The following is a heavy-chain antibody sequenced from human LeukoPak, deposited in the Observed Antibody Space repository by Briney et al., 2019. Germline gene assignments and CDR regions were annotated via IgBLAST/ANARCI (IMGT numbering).Heavy chain of an antibody. Sequence: GSLRLSCAASGFTFSSYSMNWVRQAPGKGLEWVSSISSSSSYIYYADSVKGRFTISRDNAKNSLYLQMNSLRAEDTAVYYCARLTTRRYYFDYWGQGTLVTVSS. CDR2: ISSSSSYI. CDR1: GFTFSSYS. D-gene: IGHD4-11*01. CDR3: ARLTTRRYYFDY. V-gene: IGHV3-21*01. J-gene: IGHJ4*02.